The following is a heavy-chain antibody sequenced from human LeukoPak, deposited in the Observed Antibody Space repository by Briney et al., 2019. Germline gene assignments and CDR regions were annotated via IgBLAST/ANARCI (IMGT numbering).Heavy chain of an antibody. CDR3: ARWDPLGSSTSSDYYYGMDV. Sequence: PGGSLRLSCAASGFTFSSYWMSWVRQAPGKGLEWVANIKQDGSEKYYVDSVKGRFTISRDNAKNSLYLQMNSLRAEDTAVYYCARWDPLGSSTSSDYYYGMDVWGQGTTVTVSS. J-gene: IGHJ6*02. CDR1: GFTFSSYW. D-gene: IGHD2-2*01. CDR2: IKQDGSEK. V-gene: IGHV3-7*01.